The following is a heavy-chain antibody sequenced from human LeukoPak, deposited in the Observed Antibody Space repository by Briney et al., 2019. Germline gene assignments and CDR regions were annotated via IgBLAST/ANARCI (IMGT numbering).Heavy chain of an antibody. CDR3: ARGSSAGASSRHDY. D-gene: IGHD1-26*01. Sequence: QAGGSLRLSCAASGFTFSSYWMSWVRQAPGKGLEWVANIKQDGSEENFVDSVKGRFTISRDNAKKSLYLQMNSLRAEDTAVYYCARGSSAGASSRHDYWGQGTLVTVSS. CDR2: IKQDGSEE. V-gene: IGHV3-7*01. CDR1: GFTFSSYW. J-gene: IGHJ4*02.